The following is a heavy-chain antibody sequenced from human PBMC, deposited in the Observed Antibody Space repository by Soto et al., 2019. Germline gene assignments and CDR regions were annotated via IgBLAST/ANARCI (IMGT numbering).Heavy chain of an antibody. D-gene: IGHD6-13*01. CDR1: GGSINSGGYY. CDR2: IYYSGST. V-gene: IGHV4-31*03. CDR3: ARLRQQLVRDYYYYGMDV. J-gene: IGHJ6*02. Sequence: SETLSLTCTVSGGSINSGGYYWSWIRQHPGKGLEWIGYIYYSGSTYYNPSLKSRVTISVDTSKNQFSLKLSSVTAADTAVYYCARLRQQLVRDYYYYGMDVWGQGTTVTVSS.